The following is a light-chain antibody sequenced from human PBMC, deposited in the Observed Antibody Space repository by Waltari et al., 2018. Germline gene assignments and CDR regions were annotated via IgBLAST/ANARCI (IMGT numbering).Light chain of an antibody. V-gene: IGKV1-39*01. CDR1: EGIGTY. CDR2: AVS. Sequence: DIQMTQSPSSLSASVGDSVTITCRASEGIGTYLNWYQQKPGKAPNLLIYAVSNLPSAVPSRFSASGSERDFSLTISSLQPEDSATYYCQQSYAIPLAFGQGTKVEIK. CDR3: QQSYAIPLA. J-gene: IGKJ1*01.